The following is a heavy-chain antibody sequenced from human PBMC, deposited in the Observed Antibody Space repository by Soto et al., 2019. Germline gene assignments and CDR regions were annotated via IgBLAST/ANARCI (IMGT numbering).Heavy chain of an antibody. J-gene: IGHJ4*02. V-gene: IGHV4-31*03. Sequence: QVQLQESGPGLVKPSQTLSLTCTVSRGSVSSGGYYWSWIRQHPGKGLEWIGYIYYNGITGYNPSLKSRLIISVDTSKNQFSLILSSVTAADTAVYYCARARFYGSERTGFDFWGQGTLVTVSS. CDR3: ARARFYGSERTGFDF. CDR2: IYYNGIT. D-gene: IGHD3-10*01. CDR1: RGSVSSGGYY.